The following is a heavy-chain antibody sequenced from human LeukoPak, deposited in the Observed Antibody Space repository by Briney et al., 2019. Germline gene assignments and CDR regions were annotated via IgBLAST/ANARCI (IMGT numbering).Heavy chain of an antibody. CDR3: ARSIGNGRFDY. CDR1: GFTFSSYT. D-gene: IGHD2-15*01. Sequence: GGSLRLSCAASGFTFSSYTMHWVRQAPGKGLEWVAAISHDGSIKYYADSVKGRFTISRDNSKNTLYLQMNSLRPEDTAVYYCARSIGNGRFDYWGQGTLVTVSS. J-gene: IGHJ4*02. V-gene: IGHV3-30*04. CDR2: ISHDGSIK.